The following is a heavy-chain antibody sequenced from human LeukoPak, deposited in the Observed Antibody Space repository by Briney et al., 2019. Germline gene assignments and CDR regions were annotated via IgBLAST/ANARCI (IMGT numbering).Heavy chain of an antibody. V-gene: IGHV6-1*01. D-gene: IGHD4-17*01. Sequence: SQTLSLTCAISGDRVSSNSAAWNWIRQSPSRGLEWLGRTYYRSDWYSDYAVSVKSRLTINSDTSKNQFSLQLNSVTPEDTAVYYCAKGVTTFDYWGQGTLVTVSS. J-gene: IGHJ4*02. CDR3: AKGVTTFDY. CDR2: TYYRSDWYS. CDR1: GDRVSSNSAA.